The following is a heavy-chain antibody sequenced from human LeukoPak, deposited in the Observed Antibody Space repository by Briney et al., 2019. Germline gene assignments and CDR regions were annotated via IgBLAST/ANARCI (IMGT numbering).Heavy chain of an antibody. CDR2: IYYSGST. V-gene: IGHV4-34*01. D-gene: IGHD3-10*01. J-gene: IGHJ5*02. CDR1: EGSFSGYY. CDR3: ARLTYGSGSYYSGNWFDP. Sequence: PSETLSLTCAVYEGSFSGYYWGWIRQPPGKGLEWLGSIYYSGSTYYNPSLKSRVTISVDTSKNQFSLKLSSVTAADTAVYYCARLTYGSGSYYSGNWFDPWGQGTLVTVSS.